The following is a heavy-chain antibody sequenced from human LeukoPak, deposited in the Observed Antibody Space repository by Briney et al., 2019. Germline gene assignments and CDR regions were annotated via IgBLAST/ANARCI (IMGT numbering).Heavy chain of an antibody. CDR2: ISGSGGST. CDR3: AKDLIDYYDSSGYYLGFDY. J-gene: IGHJ4*02. Sequence: GGSLRLSCAASGFTFSSYGMSWVRQAPGKGLEWVSAISGSGGSTYYADSVKGRFTISRDNSKSTLNLQMNSLRAEDTAVYYCAKDLIDYYDSSGYYLGFDYWGQGTLVTVSS. CDR1: GFTFSSYG. V-gene: IGHV3-23*01. D-gene: IGHD3-22*01.